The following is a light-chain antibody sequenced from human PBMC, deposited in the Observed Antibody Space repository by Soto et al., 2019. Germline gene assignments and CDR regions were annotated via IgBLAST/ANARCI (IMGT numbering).Light chain of an antibody. J-gene: IGKJ1*01. Sequence: IPMAPSPSPPSASFGDRVPLPWRASQSISSYLNWYQQKPGKAPKLLIYAASSLQSGVPSRFSGSGSGTDFTITISSLQPEDFATYYCQQSYSTPWTFGQGTKVDI. CDR3: QQSYSTPWT. CDR2: AAS. CDR1: QSISSY. V-gene: IGKV1-39*01.